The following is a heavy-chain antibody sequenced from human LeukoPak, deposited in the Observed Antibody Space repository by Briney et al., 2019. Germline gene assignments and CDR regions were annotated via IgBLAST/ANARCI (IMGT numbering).Heavy chain of an antibody. D-gene: IGHD3-22*01. Sequence: SETLSLTCAVYGGSFSGYYWSWIRQPPGKGLEWTGEINHSGITNYNPSLKSRVTISVDTSKNQFSLKLSSVTAADTAVYYCARADDRNYYDSSGRTSAFDIWGQGTMVTVSS. CDR1: GGSFSGYY. CDR2: INHSGIT. V-gene: IGHV4-34*01. J-gene: IGHJ3*02. CDR3: ARADDRNYYDSSGRTSAFDI.